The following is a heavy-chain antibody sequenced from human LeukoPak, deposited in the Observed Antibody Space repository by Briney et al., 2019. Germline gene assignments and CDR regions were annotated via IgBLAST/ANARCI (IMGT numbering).Heavy chain of an antibody. CDR3: ARWSGSYYSGDDAFDI. V-gene: IGHV1-2*02. Sequence: ASVKVSCKASGYTFTGYYMHWVRQAPGQGLEWMGWINPNSGGTNYAQKFQGRVTMTRDTSISTAYMELSRLRFDDTAVYYCARWSGSYYSGDDAFDIWGQGTMVTVSS. CDR1: GYTFTGYY. J-gene: IGHJ3*02. CDR2: INPNSGGT. D-gene: IGHD1-26*01.